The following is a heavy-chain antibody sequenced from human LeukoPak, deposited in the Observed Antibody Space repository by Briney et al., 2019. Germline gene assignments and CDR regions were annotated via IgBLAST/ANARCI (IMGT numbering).Heavy chain of an antibody. Sequence: ASVKVSCKASGYTFTGYYIHWVRQAPGQGLEWMGWINPNSGDTKYTQKFQGRVTMTRDTSISTAYMELSRLRSDDTAVYYCARVYCGTTSCYEPFDYWGQGTLVTVSS. D-gene: IGHD2-2*01. CDR3: ARVYCGTTSCYEPFDY. CDR2: INPNSGDT. J-gene: IGHJ4*02. CDR1: GYTFTGYY. V-gene: IGHV1-2*02.